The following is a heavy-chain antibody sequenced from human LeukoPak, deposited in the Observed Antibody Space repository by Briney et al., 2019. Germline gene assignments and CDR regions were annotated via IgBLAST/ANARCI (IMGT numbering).Heavy chain of an antibody. CDR3: AKEGITGTTWGYFDY. CDR2: ISGSGGST. J-gene: IGHJ4*02. Sequence: PGGSLRLSCAASGLTFSSYAMSWVRQAPGKGLEWVSTISGSGGSTYYADSVKGRFTVSRDTSKNTLYLQMNSLRAEDTAVYYCAKEGITGTTWGYFDYWGQGTLVTVSS. V-gene: IGHV3-23*01. D-gene: IGHD1-7*01. CDR1: GLTFSSYA.